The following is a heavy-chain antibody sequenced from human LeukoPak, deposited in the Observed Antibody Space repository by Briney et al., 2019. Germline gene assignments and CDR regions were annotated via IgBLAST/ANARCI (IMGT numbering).Heavy chain of an antibody. J-gene: IGHJ3*02. Sequence: GGSLKISWKGSGYIFTSYWIGWVRQMPGKGLEWMGIIYPGDSDTRYSPSFQGQVTISADKSISPAYLQWSSLKASDTAMYYCARHIAEGYYYGSGSHLGAFDIWGQGTMVTVSS. D-gene: IGHD3-10*01. CDR2: IYPGDSDT. CDR1: GYIFTSYW. CDR3: ARHIAEGYYYGSGSHLGAFDI. V-gene: IGHV5-51*01.